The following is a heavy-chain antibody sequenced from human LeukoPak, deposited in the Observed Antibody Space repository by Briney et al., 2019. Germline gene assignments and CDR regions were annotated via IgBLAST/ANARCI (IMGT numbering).Heavy chain of an antibody. V-gene: IGHV3-30*02. D-gene: IGHD6-19*01. Sequence: PGGSLRLSCAASGFTFSSYGMLWVRQAPGRGLEWVAFIRYDGSNKYYADSVKGRFTISRDNSKNTLYLQMNSLRPDDTAVYYCAKDLGPVALNGGDYWGQGTLVTVSS. CDR2: IRYDGSNK. CDR3: AKDLGPVALNGGDY. J-gene: IGHJ4*02. CDR1: GFTFSSYG.